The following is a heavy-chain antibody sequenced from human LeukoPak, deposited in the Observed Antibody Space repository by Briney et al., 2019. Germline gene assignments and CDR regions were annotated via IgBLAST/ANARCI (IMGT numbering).Heavy chain of an antibody. CDR3: ARDLDDYVWGSPSGQTNFDY. CDR2: ISAYNGNT. Sequence: EASVKVSCKASGYTFTSYGISWVRQAPGQGLEWMGRISAYNGNTNYAQKLQGRVTMTTDTSTSTAYMELRSLRSDDTAVYYCARDLDDYVWGSPSGQTNFDYWGQGTLVTVSS. V-gene: IGHV1-18*01. J-gene: IGHJ4*02. D-gene: IGHD3-16*01. CDR1: GYTFTSYG.